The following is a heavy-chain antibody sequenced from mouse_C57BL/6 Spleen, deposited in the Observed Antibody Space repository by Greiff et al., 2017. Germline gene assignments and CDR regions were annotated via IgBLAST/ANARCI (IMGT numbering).Heavy chain of an antibody. J-gene: IGHJ3*01. Sequence: QVQLQQSGPELVKPGASVKISCKASGYAFSSSWMNWVKQRPGKGLEWIGRIYPGDGDTTYNGKFKGKATLTADKSSSPAYMQLSSLTSEDSAVYFCARGRADWFAYWGQGTLVTVSA. CDR1: GYAFSSSW. V-gene: IGHV1-82*01. CDR3: ARGRADWFAY. CDR2: IYPGDGDT.